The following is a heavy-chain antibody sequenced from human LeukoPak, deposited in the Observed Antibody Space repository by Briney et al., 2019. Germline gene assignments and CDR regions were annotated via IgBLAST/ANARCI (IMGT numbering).Heavy chain of an antibody. D-gene: IGHD2-2*02. J-gene: IGHJ4*02. V-gene: IGHV3-48*04. CDR1: GFTFSDYG. CDR2: IDDTSGAI. CDR3: ARSSISSSYTY. Sequence: GGSLRLSCEASGFTFSDYGMNWVRRSPGKGLEWISYIDDTSGAIYYADSVKGRFAISRDNAKNSLYLQMNSLRAEDTAVYYCARSSISSSYTYWGQGTLVTVSS.